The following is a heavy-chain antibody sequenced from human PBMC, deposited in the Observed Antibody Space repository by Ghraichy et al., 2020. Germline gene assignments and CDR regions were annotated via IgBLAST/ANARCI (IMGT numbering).Heavy chain of an antibody. Sequence: GGSLRLSCAASGFTFSSYAMSWVRQAPGKGLEWVSAISGSGGSTYYADSVKGRFTISRDNSKNTLYLQMNSLRAEDTAVYYCAKAQFDAVGYYGMDVWGQGTTVTVSS. CDR3: AKAQFDAVGYYGMDV. V-gene: IGHV3-23*01. CDR1: GFTFSSYA. CDR2: ISGSGGST. D-gene: IGHD2-15*01. J-gene: IGHJ6*02.